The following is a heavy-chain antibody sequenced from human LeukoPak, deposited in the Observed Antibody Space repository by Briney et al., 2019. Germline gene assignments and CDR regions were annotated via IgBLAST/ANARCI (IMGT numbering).Heavy chain of an antibody. CDR2: ISSSSSYI. D-gene: IGHD3-22*01. J-gene: IGHJ4*02. Sequence: GGSLRLSCPASGFTFSSYSMNWVRQAPGKGLEWVSSISSSSSYIYYADSVKGRFTISRDNAKNSLYLQMNSLRAEDTAVYYCASERSGYYFFDYWGQGTLVTVSS. V-gene: IGHV3-21*01. CDR3: ASERSGYYFFDY. CDR1: GFTFSSYS.